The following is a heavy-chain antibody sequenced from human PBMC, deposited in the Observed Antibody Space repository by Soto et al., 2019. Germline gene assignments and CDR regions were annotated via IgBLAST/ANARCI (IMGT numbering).Heavy chain of an antibody. V-gene: IGHV1-69*12. D-gene: IGHD1-26*01. CDR2: IIPIFGTA. J-gene: IGHJ4*02. CDR1: GGTFSSYA. Sequence: QVQLVQSGAEVKKPGSSVKVSCKASGGTFSSYAISWVRQAPGQGLEWMGGIIPIFGTANYAQKFQGRVTLTADESTSTAYMELSSLRSEDTAVYYCAREARGGATDEGFDYWGQGTLVTVSS. CDR3: AREARGGATDEGFDY.